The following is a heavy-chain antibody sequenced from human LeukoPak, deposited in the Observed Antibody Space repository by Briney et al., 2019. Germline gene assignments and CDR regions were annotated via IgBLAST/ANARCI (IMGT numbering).Heavy chain of an antibody. CDR3: ARERIAAAGTFDP. CDR1: GFTFSSYA. V-gene: IGHV3-30*04. Sequence: GGSLRLSCAASGFTFSSYAMHWVRQAPGKGLEWVAVISYDGCNKYYADSVKGRFTISRDNSKNTLYLQMNSLRAEDTAVYYCARERIAAAGTFDPWGQGTLVTVSS. CDR2: ISYDGCNK. D-gene: IGHD6-13*01. J-gene: IGHJ5*02.